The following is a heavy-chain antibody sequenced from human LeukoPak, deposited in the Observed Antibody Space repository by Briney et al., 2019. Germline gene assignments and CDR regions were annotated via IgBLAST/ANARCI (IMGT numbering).Heavy chain of an antibody. CDR2: ISYDGSNK. CDR3: ARDRAVYYYDSSGYSHFDY. Sequence: PGGSLRLSCAASGFTFSSYAMHWVRQAPGKGLEWVAVISYDGSNKYYADSVKGRFTISRDNSKNTLYLQINSLRAEDTAVYYCARDRAVYYYDSSGYSHFDYWGQGTLVTVSS. D-gene: IGHD3-22*01. CDR1: GFTFSSYA. V-gene: IGHV3-30*04. J-gene: IGHJ4*02.